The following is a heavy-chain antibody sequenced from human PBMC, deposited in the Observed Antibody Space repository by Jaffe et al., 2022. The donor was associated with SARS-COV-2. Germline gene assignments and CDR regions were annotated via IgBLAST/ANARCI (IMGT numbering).Heavy chain of an antibody. CDR3: ARVGDYVWGSYRYNWFDP. V-gene: IGHV4-59*01. J-gene: IGHJ5*02. CDR2: IYYSGST. Sequence: QVQLQESGPGLVKPSETLSLTCTVSGGSISSYYWSWIRQPPGKGLEWIGYIYYSGSTNYNPSLKSRVTISVDTSKNQFSLKLSSVTAADTAVYYCARVGDYVWGSYRYNWFDPWGQGTLVTVSS. CDR1: GGSISSYY. D-gene: IGHD3-16*02.